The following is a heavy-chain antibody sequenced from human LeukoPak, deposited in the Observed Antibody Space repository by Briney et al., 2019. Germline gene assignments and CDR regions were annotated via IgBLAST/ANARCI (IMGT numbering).Heavy chain of an antibody. CDR3: ARAGYYGSGSSYYLFDY. CDR1: GFTFDDYG. D-gene: IGHD3-10*01. CDR2: INWNGGST. Sequence: GGSLRLSCAASGFTFDDYGMSWVRRAPGKGLEWVSGINWNGGSTGYADSVKGRFTISRDNAKNSLYLQMNSLRAEDTALYHCARAGYYGSGSSYYLFDYWGQGTLVTVSS. J-gene: IGHJ4*02. V-gene: IGHV3-20*01.